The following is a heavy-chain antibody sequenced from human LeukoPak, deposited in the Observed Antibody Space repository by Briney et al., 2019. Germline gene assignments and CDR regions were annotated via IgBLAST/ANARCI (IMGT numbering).Heavy chain of an antibody. CDR2: THHDGTY. J-gene: IGHJ4*02. D-gene: IGHD6-19*01. V-gene: IGHV3-30*02. CDR1: GFIFSNNA. CDR3: ATEVRGQQWLVRDH. Sequence: GGSLRLSCAASGFIFSNNAMHWVRQAPCKGLEWVSFTHHDGTYSYADSVKGRFTISRDNSQSTLYLQMNTVRPDDTAVYYCATEVRGQQWLVRDHWGQGTLVIVSS.